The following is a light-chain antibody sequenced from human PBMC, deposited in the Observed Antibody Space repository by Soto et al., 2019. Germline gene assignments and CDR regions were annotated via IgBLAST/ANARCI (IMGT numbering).Light chain of an antibody. CDR3: QQYNMWPPIT. Sequence: EIVLTQSPGTLSVSPGERATLSCRASQSVRNSLAWYQQKPGQAPRLLIYGASTRATGIPTRFSGSGSGTEFTLTISTLQSEDFAVYYCQQYNMWPPITFGQGTRLEIK. J-gene: IGKJ5*01. V-gene: IGKV3-15*01. CDR2: GAS. CDR1: QSVRNS.